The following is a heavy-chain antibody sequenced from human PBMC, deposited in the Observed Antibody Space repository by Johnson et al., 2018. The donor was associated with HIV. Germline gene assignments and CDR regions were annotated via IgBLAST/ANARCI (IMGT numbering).Heavy chain of an antibody. CDR3: AKRSYYYDSSGPPADAFDI. J-gene: IGHJ3*02. CDR2: IGTAGDT. D-gene: IGHD3-22*01. Sequence: VQLVESGGGLVQPGGSLRLSCAASGFTVSSNYMSWVRQAPGKGLEWVSAIGTAGDTYYPGSVKGRFTIARDNAKNSLHLQMNSLRAEDTAVYYCAKRSYYYDSSGPPADAFDIWGQGTIVTVSS. CDR1: GFTVSSNY. V-gene: IGHV3-66*02.